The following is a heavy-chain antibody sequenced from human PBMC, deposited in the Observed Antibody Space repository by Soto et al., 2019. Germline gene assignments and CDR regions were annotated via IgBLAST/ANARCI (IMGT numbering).Heavy chain of an antibody. CDR1: GGTFSSYA. CDR3: AKLTRMVRGVWYWFDP. D-gene: IGHD3-10*01. V-gene: IGHV1-69*01. J-gene: IGHJ5*02. CDR2: IIPIFGTA. Sequence: QVQLVQSGAEVKKPGSSVKVSCKASGGTFSSYAISWVRQAPGQGLEWMGGIIPIFGTANYAQKFQGRVTITADESTSTDYMELSSLRSEDTAVYYCAKLTRMVRGVWYWFDPWGQGTLVTVSS.